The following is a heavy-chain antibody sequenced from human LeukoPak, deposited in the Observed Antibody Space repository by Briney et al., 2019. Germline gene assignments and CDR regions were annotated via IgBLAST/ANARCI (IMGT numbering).Heavy chain of an antibody. CDR2: IYTSGST. Sequence: SETLSLTCTVTGGSISSYYWSWIRQPPGKGLEWIGYIYTSGSTNYNPSLKSRVTISVDTSKNQFSLKLSSVTAADTAVYYCARLTGDWFDYWGPGTLVTVSS. J-gene: IGHJ4*02. D-gene: IGHD7-27*01. CDR1: GGSISSYY. CDR3: ARLTGDWFDY. V-gene: IGHV4-4*09.